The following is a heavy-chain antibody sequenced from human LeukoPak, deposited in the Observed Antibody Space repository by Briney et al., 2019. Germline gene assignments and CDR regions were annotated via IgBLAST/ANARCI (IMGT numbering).Heavy chain of an antibody. D-gene: IGHD2-15*01. J-gene: IGHJ4*02. CDR3: VKGEYCSSTSCYGGYCSGGSCYPPPYYFDY. V-gene: IGHV3-64D*06. CDR1: GFTLSSYA. CDR2: ISRNGGST. Sequence: GGSLRLSCSASGFTLSSYAMHWVRKAPGKGREYVSAISRNGGSTYYADSVKGRFTISRDNSKNTLYLQMSSLRAEDTAVYYCVKGEYCSSTSCYGGYCSGGSCYPPPYYFDYWGQGTLVTVSS.